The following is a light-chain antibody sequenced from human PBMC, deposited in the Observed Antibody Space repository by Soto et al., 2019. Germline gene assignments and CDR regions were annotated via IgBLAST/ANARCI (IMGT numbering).Light chain of an antibody. V-gene: IGKV3-20*01. J-gene: IGKJ1*01. CDR3: QHYGSSWT. CDR2: GAS. CDR1: QSVSSSY. Sequence: EIVLTQSPGTLSLSPGERATLSCRASQSVSSSYLAWYQQKAGQAPRLIIYGASNRATGIPDRFSGSGSATYFILIISRLEPEDFAVYYCQHYGSSWTFGQGTKVDIK.